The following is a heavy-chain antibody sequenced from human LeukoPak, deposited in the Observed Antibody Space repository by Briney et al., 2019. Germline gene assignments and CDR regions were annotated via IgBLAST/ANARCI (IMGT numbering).Heavy chain of an antibody. J-gene: IGHJ4*02. D-gene: IGHD4-11*01. CDR1: GYSISSGYY. CDR2: IFHSGST. Sequence: ASETLSLTCTVSGYSISSGYYWGWIRQPPGKGLEWIGSIFHSGSTYYNPSLKSRVTISVDTSRNQFSLKVSSVTAADTAVYYCAREGYSNSFDYWGQGTLATVSS. V-gene: IGHV4-38-2*02. CDR3: AREGYSNSFDY.